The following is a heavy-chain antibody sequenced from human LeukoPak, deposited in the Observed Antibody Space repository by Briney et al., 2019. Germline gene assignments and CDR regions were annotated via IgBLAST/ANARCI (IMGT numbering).Heavy chain of an antibody. Sequence: PSETLSLTCAVYGGSLSDYYWSWIRQSPGKGLEWIGEISHRGRTYYNLSLKSRVTISIDTSKNQFSLKVNSVSAADTAVYYCARAGRLGELYYFDYWGQGTLVTVSS. J-gene: IGHJ4*02. CDR1: GGSLSDYY. CDR2: ISHRGRT. D-gene: IGHD3-16*01. V-gene: IGHV4-34*01. CDR3: ARAGRLGELYYFDY.